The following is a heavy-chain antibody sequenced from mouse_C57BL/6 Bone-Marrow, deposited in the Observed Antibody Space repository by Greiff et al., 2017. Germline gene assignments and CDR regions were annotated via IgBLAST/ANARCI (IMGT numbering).Heavy chain of an antibody. CDR1: GYTFTSYG. CDR2: IYPRSGNT. Sequence: VQVVESGAELARPGASVKLSCKASGYTFTSYGISWVKQRTGQGLEWIGEIYPRSGNTYYNEKFKGKATLTADKSSSTAYMELRSLTSEDSAVYFCARAGITTGRDYWGQGTTLTVSS. J-gene: IGHJ2*01. D-gene: IGHD1-2*01. CDR3: ARAGITTGRDY. V-gene: IGHV1-81*01.